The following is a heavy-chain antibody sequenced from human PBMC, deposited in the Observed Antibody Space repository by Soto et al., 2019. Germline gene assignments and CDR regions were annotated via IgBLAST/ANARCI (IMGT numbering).Heavy chain of an antibody. Sequence: SETLSLTCTVSGGSISSYYWSWIRQPPGKGLEWIGYIYYSGSTNYNPSLKSRVTISVDTSKNQFSLKLSSVTAAGTAVYYCAREVGRYYGMDVWVQGTTVTVSS. CDR2: IYYSGST. V-gene: IGHV4-59*01. D-gene: IGHD2-2*01. CDR1: GGSISSYY. CDR3: AREVGRYYGMDV. J-gene: IGHJ6*02.